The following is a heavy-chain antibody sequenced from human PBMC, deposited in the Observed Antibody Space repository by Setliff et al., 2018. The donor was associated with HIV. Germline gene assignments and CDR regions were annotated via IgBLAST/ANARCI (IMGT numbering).Heavy chain of an antibody. CDR1: GYTFTTYG. D-gene: IGHD3-10*01. Sequence: GASVKVSCKASGYTFTTYGVNWVRQAPGQGLEWMGWINSYNGNTKFAQKFQGRVTMTTDTSTTTAFMELRSLKADDTGIYYSSRSGVPPYYYYGMDVWGQGTTVTVSS. J-gene: IGHJ6*02. V-gene: IGHV1-18*04. CDR3: SRSGVPPYYYYGMDV. CDR2: INSYNGNT.